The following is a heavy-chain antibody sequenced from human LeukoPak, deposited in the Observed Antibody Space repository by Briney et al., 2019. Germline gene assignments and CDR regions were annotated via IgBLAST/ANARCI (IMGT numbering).Heavy chain of an antibody. CDR2: FDPEDGET. CDR3: ATLYGSVEVYYYGMDV. CDR1: GYTLTELS. D-gene: IGHD3-10*01. V-gene: IGHV1-24*01. Sequence: GASVKVSCKVSGYTLTELSMHWVRQAPGKGLEWMGGFDPEDGETIYAQKFQGRVTMTEDTSTDTAYMELSSLRSEDTAVYYCATLYGSVEVYYYGMDVRSQGTTVTVSS. J-gene: IGHJ6*02.